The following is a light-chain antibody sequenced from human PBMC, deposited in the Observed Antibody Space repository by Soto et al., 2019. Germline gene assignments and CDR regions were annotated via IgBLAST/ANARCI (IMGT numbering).Light chain of an antibody. CDR2: AAS. Sequence: TQCPATLSVSPGDRATLSCRASQNIGTNLAWFQQKPGQAPRLLIYAASIRATDFPARFSGSGSGTDFTLTISSLEPEDFAIYYCQQRNKWPPITFGKVTRL. J-gene: IGKJ5*01. CDR1: QNIGTN. V-gene: IGKV3-11*01. CDR3: QQRNKWPPIT.